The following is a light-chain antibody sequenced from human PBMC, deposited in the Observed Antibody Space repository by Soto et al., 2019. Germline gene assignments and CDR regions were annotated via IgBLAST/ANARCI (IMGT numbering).Light chain of an antibody. J-gene: IGLJ2*01. V-gene: IGLV2-14*03. Sequence: QSALTQPASVSGSPGQSITISCTGTSSDVGGYHYVSWYQHHPGKAPKLMIYDVDNRPSGVSNRFSGSKSGNTASLTISGLQAEDEADYYCNSYTSSSTYVVFGGGTKLPS. CDR3: NSYTSSSTYVV. CDR2: DVD. CDR1: SSDVGGYHY.